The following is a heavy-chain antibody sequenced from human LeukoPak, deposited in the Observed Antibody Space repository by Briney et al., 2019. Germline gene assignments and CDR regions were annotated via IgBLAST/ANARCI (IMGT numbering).Heavy chain of an antibody. J-gene: IGHJ6*02. V-gene: IGHV4-34*01. CDR3: ARGREYYGSGRFYYYGMDV. D-gene: IGHD3-10*01. CDR2: INHSGST. Sequence: SETLSLTCAVYGGSFSCYYWSWIRQPPGKGLGWIGEINHSGSTNYNPSLKSRVTISVDTSKNQFSLKLSSVTAADTAVYYCARGREYYGSGRFYYYGMDVWGQGTTVTVSS. CDR1: GGSFSCYY.